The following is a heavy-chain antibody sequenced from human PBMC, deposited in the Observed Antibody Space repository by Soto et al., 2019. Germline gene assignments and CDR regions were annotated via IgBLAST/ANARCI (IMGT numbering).Heavy chain of an antibody. J-gene: IGHJ6*02. D-gene: IGHD3-10*01. CDR1: GFTFDDYA. V-gene: IGHV3-9*01. Sequence: EVQLVGSGGGLVQPGRSLRLSCAAAGFTFDDYAMHWVRRAPGKGLEWVSGSSWNSGRIGYADSVKGRFTISRDNAKNSLYLQMNSLRAEDTALYYCAKDAITMVRGVISYYGMDVWGHGTTVTVSS. CDR3: AKDAITMVRGVISYYGMDV. CDR2: SSWNSGRI.